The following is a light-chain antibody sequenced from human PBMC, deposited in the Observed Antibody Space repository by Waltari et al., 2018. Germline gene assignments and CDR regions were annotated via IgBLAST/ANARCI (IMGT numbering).Light chain of an antibody. CDR1: AIGRKA. CDR3: QVWDSSTDHVV. Sequence: SYVLTQPPSVSVAPGETATITCGGNAIGRKAVHWSQQKPGQAPVPVISYNSDRPSGIPERFSGSNSGNTATLTINRVEAGDEADYYCQVWDSSTDHVVFGGGTQLAVL. V-gene: IGLV3-21*04. J-gene: IGLJ7*01. CDR2: YNS.